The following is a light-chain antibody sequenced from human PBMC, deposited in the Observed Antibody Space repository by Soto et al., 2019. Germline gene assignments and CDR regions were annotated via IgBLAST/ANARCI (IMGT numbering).Light chain of an antibody. Sequence: EIVLTQSPDTLSLSPGERATLSCRASQSVRSNYLAWYQQKPGQAPSFLIYDASSRATGIPDRFSGSGSGTDFTLTISRLEPDDFSVYYCRQYGSSHLTFGGGTKVEIK. CDR2: DAS. V-gene: IGKV3-20*01. J-gene: IGKJ4*01. CDR3: RQYGSSHLT. CDR1: QSVRSNY.